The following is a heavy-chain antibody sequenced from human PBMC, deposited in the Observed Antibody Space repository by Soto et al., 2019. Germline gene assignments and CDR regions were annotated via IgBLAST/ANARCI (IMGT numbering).Heavy chain of an antibody. CDR1: GATISSGGFY. CDR3: ARDDIFYGEPGYGMNV. CDR2: IYYTGTT. D-gene: IGHD3-9*01. V-gene: IGHV4-31*03. J-gene: IGHJ6*02. Sequence: SETLSLTCTVSGATISSGGFYWSWIRQRPGKGLEWIGHIYYTGTTSYNPSLNSRVTISLDMSSNQFSLKLRSVTAADTAKYFCARDDIFYGEPGYGMNVWGQGTTVTVSS.